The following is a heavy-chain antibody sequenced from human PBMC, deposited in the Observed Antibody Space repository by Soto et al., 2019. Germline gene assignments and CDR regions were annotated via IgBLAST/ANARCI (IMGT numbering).Heavy chain of an antibody. CDR3: ARSPPGPYGSGSYYFDY. V-gene: IGHV1-69*13. Sequence: SVKVSCKASGGTFSSYAISWVREAPGQGLEWMGGIIPIFGTANYAQKFQGRVTITADESTSTAYMELSSLRSEDTAVYYCARSPPGPYGSGSYYFDYWGQGTLVTVSS. CDR1: GGTFSSYA. D-gene: IGHD3-10*01. J-gene: IGHJ4*02. CDR2: IIPIFGTA.